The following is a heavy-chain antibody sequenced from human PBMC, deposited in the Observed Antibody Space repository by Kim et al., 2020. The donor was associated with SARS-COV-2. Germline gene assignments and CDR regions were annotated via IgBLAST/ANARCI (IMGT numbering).Heavy chain of an antibody. Sequence: KGRFTISGGNAKNSLYLQMNSLRAEDTAVYYCARALTTVTSNYYYYGMDVWGQGTTVTVSS. CDR3: ARALTTVTSNYYYYGMDV. D-gene: IGHD4-17*01. V-gene: IGHV3-11*06. J-gene: IGHJ6*02.